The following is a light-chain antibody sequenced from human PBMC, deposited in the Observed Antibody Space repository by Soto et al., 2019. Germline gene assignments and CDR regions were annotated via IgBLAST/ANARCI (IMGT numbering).Light chain of an antibody. CDR2: DVN. Sequence: QSVLAQPASVSGSFGQSITISCSGPNTDLGVYGYVSWYQHHPGKAPKLLIYDVNNRPSGISDRFSGSKSGDTASLTISGLQAEDEADYFCFSKISGFAYGFGNGTKVTV. CDR3: FSKISGFAYG. CDR1: NTDLGVYGY. V-gene: IGLV2-14*01. J-gene: IGLJ1*01.